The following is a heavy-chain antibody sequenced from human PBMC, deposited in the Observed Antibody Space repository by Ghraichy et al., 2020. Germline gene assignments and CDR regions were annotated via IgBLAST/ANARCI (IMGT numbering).Heavy chain of an antibody. V-gene: IGHV4-59*01. CDR1: GGSISSYY. D-gene: IGHD3-22*01. J-gene: IGHJ6*02. CDR2: IYYSGST. Sequence: SETLSLTCTVSGGSISSYYWSWIRQPPGKGLEWIGYIYYSGSTNYNPSLKSRVTISVDTSKNQFSLKLSSVTAADTAVYYCASVRYYDSSGYYYYGMDVWGQGTTVTVSS. CDR3: ASVRYYDSSGYYYYGMDV.